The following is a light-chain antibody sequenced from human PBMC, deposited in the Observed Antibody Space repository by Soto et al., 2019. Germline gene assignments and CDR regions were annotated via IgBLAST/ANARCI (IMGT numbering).Light chain of an antibody. CDR3: QQRSNWPPEVT. Sequence: EIVLTQSPDTLSLSPGERATLSCRASQSVSSSLAWYQQKPGQAPRLLIYDASNRATGIPARFSGSGSGTDFPLTISSREPEDFAVYYCQQRSNWPPEVTFGPGTKVDIK. V-gene: IGKV3-11*01. CDR1: QSVSSS. J-gene: IGKJ3*01. CDR2: DAS.